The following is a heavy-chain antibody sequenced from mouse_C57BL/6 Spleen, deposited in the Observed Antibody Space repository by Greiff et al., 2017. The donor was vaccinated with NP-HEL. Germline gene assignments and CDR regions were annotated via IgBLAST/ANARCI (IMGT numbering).Heavy chain of an antibody. CDR3: ARHGSRYWYFDV. CDR2: IWSEGST. J-gene: IGHJ1*03. V-gene: IGHV2-6-1*01. D-gene: IGHD1-1*01. CDR1: VPITRHC. Sequence: EFGPWLGGASTSPAHPCHGLGVPITRHCCHLGRQPPGKGLEWLVVIWSEGSTTYNSALKSRLSISKDNSKSQVFLKMNSLQTDDTAMYYCARHGSRYWYFDVWGTGTTVTVSS.